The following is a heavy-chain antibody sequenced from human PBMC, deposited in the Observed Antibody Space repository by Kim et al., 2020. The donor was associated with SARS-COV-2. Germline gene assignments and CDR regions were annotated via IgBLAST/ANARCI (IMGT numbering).Heavy chain of an antibody. D-gene: IGHD3-10*01. Sequence: GGSLRLSCAASGFTFSSYAMSWVRQAPGKGLEWVSAISGSGGSTYYADSVKGRFTISRDNSKNTLYLQMNSLRAEDTAVYYCAKIIWFGELPLKDYFEYWGQGTLVTVSS. J-gene: IGHJ4*02. CDR1: GFTFSSYA. CDR2: ISGSGGST. V-gene: IGHV3-23*01. CDR3: AKIIWFGELPLKDYFEY.